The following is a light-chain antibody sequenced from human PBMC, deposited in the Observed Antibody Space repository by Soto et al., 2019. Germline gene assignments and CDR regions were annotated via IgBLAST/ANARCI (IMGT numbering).Light chain of an antibody. Sequence: EVVLTQSPGTLSLSPGETATLSCRASQIVSANYLAWYQQKPGQAPRLLIYGASSRASGIPDRFSGSGPGTDFTLTISRLEPEDFALYHCQQYGSSPWTFGQVTKVDIK. CDR2: GAS. V-gene: IGKV3-20*01. CDR1: QIVSANY. CDR3: QQYGSSPWT. J-gene: IGKJ1*01.